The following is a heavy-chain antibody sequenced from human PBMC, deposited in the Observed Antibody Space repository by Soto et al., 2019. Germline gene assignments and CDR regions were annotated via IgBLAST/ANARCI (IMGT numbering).Heavy chain of an antibody. Sequence: SETLSLTCTVSGGSISSYYWSWIRQPPGKGLEWIGYIYYSGSTNYNPSLKSRVTISVDTSKNQFSLKLSSVTAADTAVYYCGRMEHCSGGSCFVGGLTGGYYYMDVWGKGTTVTVSS. V-gene: IGHV4-59*08. J-gene: IGHJ6*03. CDR2: IYYSGST. CDR3: GRMEHCSGGSCFVGGLTGGYYYMDV. D-gene: IGHD2-15*01. CDR1: GGSISSYY.